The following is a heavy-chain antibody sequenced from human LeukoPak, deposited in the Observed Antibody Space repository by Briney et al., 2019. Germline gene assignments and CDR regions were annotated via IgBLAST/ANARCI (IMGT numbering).Heavy chain of an antibody. CDR2: VAYSGGTT. Sequence: GGSLRLSCAASGFTFSRYTMSWVREAPGKGLEWVSAVAYSGGTTYYADSVKGRFTISRDNSKNTVYLQMNSLRAEDTAVYYCARGGDSIIFDYWGQGTLVTVS. CDR3: ARGGDSIIFDY. J-gene: IGHJ4*02. D-gene: IGHD2-21*02. V-gene: IGHV3-23*01. CDR1: GFTFSRYT.